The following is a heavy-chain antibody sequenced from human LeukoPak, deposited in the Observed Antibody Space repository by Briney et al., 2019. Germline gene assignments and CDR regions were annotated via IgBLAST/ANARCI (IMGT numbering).Heavy chain of an antibody. Sequence: GGSLRLSWAASGFTFRSYAMSWVGQAPGEGLEWVSAISGSGGRTYYADSVKGPFTISRDNSKVTLYLQMNSLRAEDTAVYYCAKDPDDGDPNWFDPWGQGTLVTVSS. CDR3: AKDPDDGDPNWFDP. CDR1: GFTFRSYA. V-gene: IGHV3-23*01. J-gene: IGHJ5*02. CDR2: ISGSGGRT. D-gene: IGHD4-17*01.